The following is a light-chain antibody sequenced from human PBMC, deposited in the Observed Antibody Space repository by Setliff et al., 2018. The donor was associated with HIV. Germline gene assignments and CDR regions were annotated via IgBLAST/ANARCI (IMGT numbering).Light chain of an antibody. CDR3: SSFTTTNTPSV. J-gene: IGLJ1*01. Sequence: QSVLAQTASVSGSPGQSITIACTGTTSDIAAFKYISWYQQHPGTAPKLIIYEVSNRPSGVSYRFSGSKSGSTASLTISGLQAEDEADYYCSSFTTTNTPSVFGAGTKVTVL. CDR2: EVS. V-gene: IGLV2-14*03. CDR1: TSDIAAFKY.